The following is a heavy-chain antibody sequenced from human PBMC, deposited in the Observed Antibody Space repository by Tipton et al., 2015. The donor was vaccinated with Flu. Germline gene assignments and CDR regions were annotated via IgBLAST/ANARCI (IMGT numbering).Heavy chain of an antibody. Sequence: LRLSCTVSGGSISSGSYYWSWIRQPAGKGLEWIGRIYTSGSTNYNPSLKSRVTISVDTSKNQFSLKLSSVTAADTAVYYCARGAPRLYYYGSGSYLDRRFDYWGQGTLVTVSA. J-gene: IGHJ4*02. D-gene: IGHD3-10*01. CDR1: GGSISSGSYY. CDR2: IYTSGST. V-gene: IGHV4-61*02. CDR3: ARGAPRLYYYGSGSYLDRRFDY.